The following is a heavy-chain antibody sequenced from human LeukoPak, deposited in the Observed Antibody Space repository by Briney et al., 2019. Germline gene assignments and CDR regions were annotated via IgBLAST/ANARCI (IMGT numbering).Heavy chain of an antibody. D-gene: IGHD6-13*01. Sequence: GGSLRLSCAASGFSFSTYSMNWVRQAAGKGLEWVSSLSSSSSYIYYADSVKGRFTISRDNAKNSLYLQMNSLRADDTAVYYCARYPAANGPRQDYFDYWDQGTLVTVSS. CDR3: ARYPAANGPRQDYFDY. CDR2: LSSSSSYI. J-gene: IGHJ4*02. V-gene: IGHV3-21*01. CDR1: GFSFSTYS.